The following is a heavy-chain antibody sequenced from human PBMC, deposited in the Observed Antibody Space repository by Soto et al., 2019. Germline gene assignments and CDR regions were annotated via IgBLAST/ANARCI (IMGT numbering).Heavy chain of an antibody. CDR3: ARAREMTIYWFDP. V-gene: IGHV1-69*02. D-gene: IGHD4-17*01. Sequence: QVQLVQSGAEVKKPGSSVKVSCKASGGTFSSYTISWVRQAPGQGLEWMGRIIPILGIANYAQKFQGRVTXTXHXXTSTAYMELSSLRSEDTAVYYCARAREMTIYWFDPWGQGTLVTVSS. J-gene: IGHJ5*02. CDR1: GGTFSSYT. CDR2: IIPILGIA.